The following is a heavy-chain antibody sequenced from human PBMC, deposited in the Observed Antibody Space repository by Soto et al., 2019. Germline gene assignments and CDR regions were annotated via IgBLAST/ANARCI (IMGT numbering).Heavy chain of an antibody. CDR2: IYHSGST. Sequence: SETLSLTCAVSGYSISSGYYWGWIRQPPGKGLEWIGSIYHSGSTYYNPSLKSRVTISVDTSKNQFSLKLSSVTAADTAVYYCATGEWIPQYYFDYWGQGTLVTVSS. V-gene: IGHV4-38-2*01. CDR1: GYSISSGYY. CDR3: ATGEWIPQYYFDY. J-gene: IGHJ4*02. D-gene: IGHD3-10*01.